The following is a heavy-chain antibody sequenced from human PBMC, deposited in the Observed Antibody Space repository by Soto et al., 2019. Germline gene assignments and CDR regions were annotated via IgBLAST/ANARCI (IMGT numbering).Heavy chain of an antibody. CDR2: IYYSGST. D-gene: IGHD5-18*01. V-gene: IGHV4-59*01. CDR3: ARGGDGYSLDAFDI. J-gene: IGHJ3*02. CDR1: GGSISSYY. Sequence: SETLSLTCTVSGGSISSYYWSWIRQPPGKGLEWIVYIYYSGSTNYKPSLKSRVTISVDTYKNQFSLKLSSVTAADTAVYYCARGGDGYSLDAFDIGGQGTMVNVSS.